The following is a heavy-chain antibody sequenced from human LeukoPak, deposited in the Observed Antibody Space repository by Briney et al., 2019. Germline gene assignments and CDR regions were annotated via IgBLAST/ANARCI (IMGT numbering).Heavy chain of an antibody. V-gene: IGHV3-7*01. CDR3: AREHYFYHMDG. J-gene: IGHJ6*03. CDR2: IKQDGSEK. Sequence: GGSLRLSCAASGFTFSTYWMSWVRQAPGKGLEWVANIKQDGSEKYYVDSVKGRFTISRDNAENSLYLQMNSLRPEDTAVYYCAREHYFYHMDGWGKGTTVTVSS. CDR1: GFTFSTYW.